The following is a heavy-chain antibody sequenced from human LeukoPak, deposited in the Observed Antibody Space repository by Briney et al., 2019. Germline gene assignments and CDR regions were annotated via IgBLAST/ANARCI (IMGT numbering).Heavy chain of an antibody. CDR1: GFTFSSYA. J-gene: IGHJ3*02. CDR3: AKDLSFFGVVIPDAFDI. CDR2: ISGSGGST. Sequence: GGSLRLSCAASGFTFSSYAMSWVRQAPGKGLEWVSAISGSGGSTYYADSVKGRFTTSRDNSKNTLYLQMNSLRAEDTAVYYCAKDLSFFGVVIPDAFDIWGQGTMVTVSS. V-gene: IGHV3-23*01. D-gene: IGHD3-3*01.